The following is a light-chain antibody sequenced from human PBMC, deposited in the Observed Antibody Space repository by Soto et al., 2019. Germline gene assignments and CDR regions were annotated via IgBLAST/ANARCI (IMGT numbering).Light chain of an antibody. V-gene: IGKV3-11*01. CDR3: QQRFNWQVT. CDR2: DAS. CDR1: QSVSSY. J-gene: IGKJ5*01. Sequence: EIVLKQSPATLSLSPGERATLSCLASQSVSSYLAWYQQKPGQAPRLLIYDASNRATGIPARFSGSGSGTDFTLTISSLEPEDFAVYYCQQRFNWQVTFGQGTLLEI.